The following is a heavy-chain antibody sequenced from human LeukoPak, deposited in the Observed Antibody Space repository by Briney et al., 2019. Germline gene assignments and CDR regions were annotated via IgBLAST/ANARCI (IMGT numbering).Heavy chain of an antibody. D-gene: IGHD2-15*01. Sequence: SETLSLTCTVAGGSISSNYWTWIRQPPGKGLEWIGYISHSGSTNYNPSLKSRVTISVDTSKNQFSLELSSVTAADTAVYYCAREVEETGFDYWGQGTLVTVSS. CDR2: ISHSGST. CDR3: AREVEETGFDY. V-gene: IGHV4-59*01. CDR1: GGSISSNY. J-gene: IGHJ4*02.